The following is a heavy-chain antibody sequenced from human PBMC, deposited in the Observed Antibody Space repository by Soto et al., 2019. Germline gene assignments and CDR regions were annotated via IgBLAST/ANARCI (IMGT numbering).Heavy chain of an antibody. V-gene: IGHV3-7*01. CDR3: ARVGSGIAARPFDY. CDR2: IKQDGSEK. CDR1: GFTFSSYW. J-gene: IGHJ4*02. Sequence: EVHLVESGGGLVQPGGSLRLSCAASGFTFSSYWMSWVRQAPGKGLEWVANIKQDGSEKYYVDSVKGRFTISRDNAKNSLYLQMNSLRVEDTAVYYCARVGSGIAARPFDYWGQGTLVTVSS. D-gene: IGHD6-6*01.